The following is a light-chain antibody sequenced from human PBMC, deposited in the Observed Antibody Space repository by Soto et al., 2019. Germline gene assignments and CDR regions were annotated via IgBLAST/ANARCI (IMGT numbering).Light chain of an antibody. V-gene: IGLV2-14*01. J-gene: IGLJ2*01. Sequence: QSALTQPASVSGSPGQSITISCTGTSSEVGGYNYVSWYQQHPGKAPKLMIYDVSNRPSGVSDRSSGSKSGNTASLTISGLQDEDEDDYYCSSYTSSSTHVVFGGGTQLTVL. CDR2: DVS. CDR3: SSYTSSSTHVV. CDR1: SSEVGGYNY.